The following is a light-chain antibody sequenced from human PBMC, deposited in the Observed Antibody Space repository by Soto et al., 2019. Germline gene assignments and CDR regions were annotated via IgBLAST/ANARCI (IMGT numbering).Light chain of an antibody. Sequence: IVLTQSPATLSLSPGERATLSCRASQSVSSNLAWYQQKPGQAPRLLMYGASTRAAGFPARFSGSGSGTEFTLTISSLQSEDFAVYYCQQYNNWPPATFGQGAKVDIK. J-gene: IGKJ1*01. V-gene: IGKV3-15*01. CDR3: QQYNNWPPAT. CDR2: GAS. CDR1: QSVSSN.